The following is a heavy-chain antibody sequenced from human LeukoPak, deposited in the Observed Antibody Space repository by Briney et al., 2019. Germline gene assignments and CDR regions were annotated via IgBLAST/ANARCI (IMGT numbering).Heavy chain of an antibody. D-gene: IGHD2-2*01. V-gene: IGHV3-15*01. J-gene: IGHJ3*02. CDR2: IKGKTDGGTA. Sequence: GGSLRLSCAASGFTFSSYEMNWVRQAPGKGLEWVGRIKGKTDGGTADYAAPVKGRITISRDDSKNTLYLQINSLKADDTALYYCTTRTWADGFDIWGQGTMVTVSS. CDR1: GFTFSSYE. CDR3: TTRTWADGFDI.